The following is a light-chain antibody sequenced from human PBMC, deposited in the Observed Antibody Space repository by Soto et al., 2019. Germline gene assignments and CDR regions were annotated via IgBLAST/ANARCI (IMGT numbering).Light chain of an antibody. CDR2: EVN. J-gene: IGLJ2*01. Sequence: QSALTQPASVSGSPGQSITISCTGTSSDVGGYNYVSWYQQHPGKAPKLIIYEVNNRPSGVSNRFTGSKSGNTASLTISGLQAEDEADYYCGSYATSSTPVVFGGGTKLTVL. CDR1: SSDVGGYNY. CDR3: GSYATSSTPVV. V-gene: IGLV2-14*01.